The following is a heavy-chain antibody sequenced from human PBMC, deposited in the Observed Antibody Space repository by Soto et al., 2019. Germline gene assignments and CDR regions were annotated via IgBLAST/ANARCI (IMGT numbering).Heavy chain of an antibody. CDR2: IYPGDSDT. J-gene: IGHJ6*03. CDR1: GYSFTNYW. CDR3: ARQEGTISYMDV. D-gene: IGHD3-9*01. Sequence: PGESLKISCEGSGYSFTNYWIGWVRQMPGRGLEWMGIIYPGDSDTRYSPSFQGQVTISADKSINTAYLQWSSLKASDTAIYYCARQEGTISYMDVWGKGTTVTVSS. V-gene: IGHV5-51*01.